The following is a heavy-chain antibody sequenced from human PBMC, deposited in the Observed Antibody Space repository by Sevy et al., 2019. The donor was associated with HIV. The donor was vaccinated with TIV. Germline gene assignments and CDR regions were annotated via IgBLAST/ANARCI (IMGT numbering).Heavy chain of an antibody. CDR1: GFTFSSYA. CDR2: ISYDGSNK. CDR3: ARAGVGDGAFDY. J-gene: IGHJ4*02. V-gene: IGHV3-30-3*01. D-gene: IGHD1-26*01. Sequence: GGSRRLSCAASGFTFSSYAMHWVRQAPGKGLEWVAVISYDGSNKYYADSVKGRFTISRDNSKNTLYLQMNSLRAEDTAVYYCARAGVGDGAFDYWGQGTLVTVSS.